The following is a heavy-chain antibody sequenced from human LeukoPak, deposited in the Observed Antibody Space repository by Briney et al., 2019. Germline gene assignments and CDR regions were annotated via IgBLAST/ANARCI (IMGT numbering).Heavy chain of an antibody. Sequence: SQTLSLTCAVSGGSFSGYYWSWIRQPPGKGLEWIGEINHSGSTNYNPALKSRVTISVDTSKNQFSLKLSSVTAADTAVYYCARGNTGKGAFDIWGQGTMVTVSS. CDR1: GGSFSGYY. CDR3: ARGNTGKGAFDI. J-gene: IGHJ3*02. V-gene: IGHV4-34*01. CDR2: INHSGST. D-gene: IGHD3-16*01.